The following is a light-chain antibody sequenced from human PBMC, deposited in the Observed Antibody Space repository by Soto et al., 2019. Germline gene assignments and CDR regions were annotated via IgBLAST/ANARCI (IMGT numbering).Light chain of an antibody. Sequence: DIQMTQSPSTLSASVGDTVTVTFRASQSVRNWLAWYQQKPGRAPQLLIYDSSTLEPGVPSRFRGSGSGTEFTLTINGLQPDDFATYYCQQYDGYSPQTFGQGTKVDIK. CDR1: QSVRNW. CDR3: QQYDGYSPQT. V-gene: IGKV1-5*01. CDR2: DSS. J-gene: IGKJ1*01.